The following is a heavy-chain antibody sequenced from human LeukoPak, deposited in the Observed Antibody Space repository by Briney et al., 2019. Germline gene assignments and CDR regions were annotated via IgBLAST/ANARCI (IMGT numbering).Heavy chain of an antibody. Sequence: SETLSLTCTVSGGSISSSSYYWGWIRQPPGKGLEWIGSIYYSGRTYYNPSLKSRVTISVDTSKNQFSLKLSSVTAADTAVYYCARRTVTTPYFDYWGQGTLVTVSS. V-gene: IGHV4-39*01. D-gene: IGHD4-17*01. CDR2: IYYSGRT. CDR3: ARRTVTTPYFDY. CDR1: GGSISSSSYY. J-gene: IGHJ4*02.